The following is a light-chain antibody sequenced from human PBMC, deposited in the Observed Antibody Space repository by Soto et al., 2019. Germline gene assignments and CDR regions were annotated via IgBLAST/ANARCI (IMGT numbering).Light chain of an antibody. Sequence: EIVLTQCAVTLSLYPGYRSTLSCRARQSVGGNVAWYQQIPGQPPKLLIFGASSRATGIADKFSGSGSGTDFTLTISRLEPEDFALYYCHQRNQFGQGTRLEI. J-gene: IGKJ5*01. CDR2: GAS. CDR1: QSVGGN. V-gene: IGKV3D-20*02. CDR3: HQRNQ.